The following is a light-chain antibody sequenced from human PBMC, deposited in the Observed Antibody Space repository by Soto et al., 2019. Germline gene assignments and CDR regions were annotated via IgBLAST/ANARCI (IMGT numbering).Light chain of an antibody. Sequence: QSALTQPASVSGSPGQSIAISCTGTSSDVGSYDLVSWYQQHPGKAPKLMIHEDTKRPSGVSNRFSGSKSGNTASLTISGLQAEDEADYYCCSYAGTSTPYVLFGGATQLTVL. J-gene: IGLJ2*01. CDR2: EDT. V-gene: IGLV2-23*01. CDR3: CSYAGTSTPYVL. CDR1: SSDVGSYDL.